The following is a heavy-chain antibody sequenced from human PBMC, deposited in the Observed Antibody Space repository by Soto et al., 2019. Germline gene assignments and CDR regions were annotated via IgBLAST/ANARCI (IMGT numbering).Heavy chain of an antibody. D-gene: IGHD3-9*01. V-gene: IGHV4-39*01. CDR1: GDSINSDKYY. Sequence: QLQESGPGLVKPSETLSLTCSVSGDSINSDKYYWGWIRQPPGQGLEWIGSIYYRGNTYYNPSLQTRVTISLDKSKIQFSLRLNSVTAADSAVYFCARLEGLATISYYFDFWGQGAQVTVSS. J-gene: IGHJ4*02. CDR3: ARLEGLATISYYFDF. CDR2: IYYRGNT.